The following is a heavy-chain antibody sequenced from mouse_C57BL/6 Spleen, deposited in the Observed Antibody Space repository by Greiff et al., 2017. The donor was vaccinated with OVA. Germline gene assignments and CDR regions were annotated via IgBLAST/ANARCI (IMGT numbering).Heavy chain of an antibody. CDR2: IDPETGGT. J-gene: IGHJ1*03. D-gene: IGHD1-1*01. CDR1: GYTFTDYE. CDR3: TRNGSPPRYFDV. V-gene: IGHV1-15*01. Sequence: VQLQESGAELVRPGASVTLSCKASGYTFTDYEMHWVKQTPVHGLEWIGAIDPETGGTAYNQKFKGKAILTADKSSSTASMELRSLTSEDSAGYYCTRNGSPPRYFDVWGTGTTVTVSS.